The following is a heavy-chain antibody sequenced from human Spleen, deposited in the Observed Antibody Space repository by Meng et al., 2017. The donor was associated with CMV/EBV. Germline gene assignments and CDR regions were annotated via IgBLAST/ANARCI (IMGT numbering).Heavy chain of an antibody. CDR1: GSHFTASY. J-gene: IGHJ5*02. D-gene: IGHD4-17*01. Sequence: SGSHFTASYRHLVRQAPGQGLEWMGRINPNSGGTNYAQKFQGRVTMTRDTSISTASMELSRLRSDDTAVYYCARATTVRPYSRFDPWGQGTLVTVSS. V-gene: IGHV1-2*06. CDR2: INPNSGGT. CDR3: ARATTVRPYSRFDP.